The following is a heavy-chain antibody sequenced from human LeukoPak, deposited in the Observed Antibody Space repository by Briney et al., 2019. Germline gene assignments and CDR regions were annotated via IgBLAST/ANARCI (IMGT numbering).Heavy chain of an antibody. D-gene: IGHD2-2*01. V-gene: IGHV1-69*05. CDR1: GGTFSSYA. Sequence: SVKVSCKASGGTFSSYAISWVRQAPGQGLEWMGRIIPIFGTANYAQKFQGRVTITTDESTSTAYMELSNLRSEDTAVYYCARGVVPAAILPYYYYYMDVWGKGTTVTVSS. CDR3: ARGVVPAAILPYYYYYMDV. J-gene: IGHJ6*03. CDR2: IIPIFGTA.